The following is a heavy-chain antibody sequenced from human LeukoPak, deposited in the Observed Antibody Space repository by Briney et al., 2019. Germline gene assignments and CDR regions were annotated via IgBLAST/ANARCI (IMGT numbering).Heavy chain of an antibody. V-gene: IGHV4-4*02. CDR3: AREGGFYRPLDY. CDR2: VHLDGRT. D-gene: IGHD3-3*01. CDR1: GGSVTSTNW. J-gene: IGHJ4*02. Sequence: SETQSPTCDVSGGSVTSTNWWTWVRQPPGKGLEWIGEVHLDGRTNYNPSLKSRLIMSVDLPENHIPLKLTSVTAADTAVYYCAREGGFYRPLDYSGQGTLVTVSS.